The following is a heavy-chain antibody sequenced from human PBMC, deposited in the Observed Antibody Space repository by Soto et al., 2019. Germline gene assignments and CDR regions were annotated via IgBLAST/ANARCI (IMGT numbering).Heavy chain of an antibody. CDR1: GFTFSSYG. D-gene: IGHD3-10*01. V-gene: IGHV3-30*18. CDR2: ISYDGSNK. CDR3: AKGSWFGELFLLGFDY. Sequence: PGGSLRLSCAASGFTFSSYGMHWVRQAPGKGLEWVAVISYDGSNKYYADSVKGRFTISRDNSKNTLYLQMNSLRAEDTAVYYCAKGSWFGELFLLGFDYWGQGTLVTVSS. J-gene: IGHJ4*02.